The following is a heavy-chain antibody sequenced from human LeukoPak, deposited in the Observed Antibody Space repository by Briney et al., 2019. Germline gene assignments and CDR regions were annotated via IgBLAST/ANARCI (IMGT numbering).Heavy chain of an antibody. D-gene: IGHD6-13*01. J-gene: IGHJ4*02. Sequence: LAKVSCKASGGTFSSYAISWVRQAPGQGLEWMGRIIPILGTATYEQKFQGRVTITADKSTSTAYMELSSLRSEDTAVYYCARGTQRGYSSSWPLLVDYWGQGTLVTVSS. CDR1: GGTFSSYA. V-gene: IGHV1-69*04. CDR2: IIPILGTA. CDR3: ARGTQRGYSSSWPLLVDY.